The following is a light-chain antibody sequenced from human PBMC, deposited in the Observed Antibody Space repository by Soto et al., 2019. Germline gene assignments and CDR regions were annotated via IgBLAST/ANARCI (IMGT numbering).Light chain of an antibody. V-gene: IGKV3D-15*01. J-gene: IGKJ1*01. CDR3: QPYSNWPPWT. CDR2: GAS. Sequence: IVMTQSPATLSVSPGQRDTLSCRASQSVSTNLAWYQQKPGQAPRLLIYGASTRATGIPARFSGSGSGTEFTLTISGLQSDDFAVYYCQPYSNWPPWTFGQGTRVDFK. CDR1: QSVSTN.